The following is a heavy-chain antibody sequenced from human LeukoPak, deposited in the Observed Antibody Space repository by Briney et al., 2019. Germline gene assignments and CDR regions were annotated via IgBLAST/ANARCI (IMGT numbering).Heavy chain of an antibody. CDR2: IKSKTDGGTT. CDR1: GFTFSNAW. V-gene: IGHV3-15*01. Sequence: GGSLRLSCAASGFTFSNAWMSWVRQAPGKGLEWVGRIKSKTDGGTTDYAAPVKGRFTISRDDSKNTLYLQMNSLRAEDTAVYYCAKDLSSSWYLDAFDIWGQGTMVTVSS. D-gene: IGHD6-13*01. J-gene: IGHJ3*02. CDR3: AKDLSSSWYLDAFDI.